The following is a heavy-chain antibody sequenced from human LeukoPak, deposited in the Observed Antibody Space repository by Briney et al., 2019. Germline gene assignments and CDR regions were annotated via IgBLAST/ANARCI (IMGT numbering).Heavy chain of an antibody. Sequence: GGSLRLSCAASGFTFSNHWMHWVRQAPGKGLVWVSRINSDGSSTSYADSAKGRFTISRDNAKNTLYLQMNSLRAEDTAVYYCAREGYSSRKSDYWGQGTLVTVSS. CDR3: AREGYSSRKSDY. CDR2: INSDGSST. J-gene: IGHJ4*02. V-gene: IGHV3-74*01. CDR1: GFTFSNHW. D-gene: IGHD6-13*01.